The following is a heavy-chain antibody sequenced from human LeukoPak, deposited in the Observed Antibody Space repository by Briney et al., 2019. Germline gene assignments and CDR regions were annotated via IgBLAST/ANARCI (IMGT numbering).Heavy chain of an antibody. Sequence: SQTLSLTCAVSGGSISSGGYSWSWIRQPPGKGLEWIGYIYHSGSTYYNPSLKSRVTISVDRFKNQFSLKLSSVTAADTAVYYCARSRSYLYGSGSNYWFDPWGQGTLVTVSS. D-gene: IGHD3-10*01. CDR3: ARSRSYLYGSGSNYWFDP. V-gene: IGHV4-30-2*01. J-gene: IGHJ5*02. CDR2: IYHSGST. CDR1: GGSISSGGYS.